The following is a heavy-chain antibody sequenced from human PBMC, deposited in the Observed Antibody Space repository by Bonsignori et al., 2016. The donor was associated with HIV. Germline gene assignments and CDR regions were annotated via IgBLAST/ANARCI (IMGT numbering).Heavy chain of an antibody. Sequence: RQAPGKGLEWIGEINHSGSTNYNPSLKSRVTISVDTSKNQFSLKLSSVTAADTAVYYCARGIRDYWGQGTLVTVSS. CDR3: ARGIRDY. J-gene: IGHJ4*02. CDR2: INHSGST. V-gene: IGHV4-34*01.